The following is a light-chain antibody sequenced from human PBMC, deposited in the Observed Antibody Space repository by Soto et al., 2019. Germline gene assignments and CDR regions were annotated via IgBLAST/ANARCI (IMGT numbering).Light chain of an antibody. CDR1: SGRSNYG. V-gene: IGLV4-69*01. Sequence: QLVLTQSPSASASLGASVKLTCTVNSGRSNYGFAWHQQQPDKGPRFLMKLTSDGSLSRGDGVPDRFSGSISGAEHYLTISGLQSEDEADYYCQTWDNGIGVFGGGTKVTVL. CDR3: QTWDNGIGV. J-gene: IGLJ3*02. CDR2: LTSDGSL.